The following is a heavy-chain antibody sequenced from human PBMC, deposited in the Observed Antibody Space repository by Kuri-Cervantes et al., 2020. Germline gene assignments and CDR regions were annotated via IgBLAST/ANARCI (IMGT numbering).Heavy chain of an antibody. J-gene: IGHJ6*02. CDR2: INSDGSNT. D-gene: IGHD3-3*01. CDR3: ARDWEYYDFWSGYSSGTRSYYYYGMDV. Sequence: GGSLRLSCTASGFTFNSYWMHWVRQAPGKGLVWVSRINSDGSNTIYADSVKGRFTISRDNSKNTLYLQMNSLRAEDTAVYYCARDWEYYDFWSGYSSGTRSYYYYGMDVWGQGTTVTVSS. CDR1: GFTFNSYW. V-gene: IGHV3-74*01.